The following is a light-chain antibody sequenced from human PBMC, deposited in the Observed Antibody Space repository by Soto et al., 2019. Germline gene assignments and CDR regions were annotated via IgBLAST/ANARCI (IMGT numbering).Light chain of an antibody. J-gene: IGLJ7*01. CDR3: SSYTSRSTAV. V-gene: IGLV2-14*03. Sequence: QSALTQPASVSGSPGQSITISCTGTSSDIGGYNYVSWYQQHPGKAPKLIIYNFNNRPSGVSSHFSGSKSGNTAPLTISGLQAEDEADDYCSSYTSRSTAVFGGGTQLTVL. CDR2: NFN. CDR1: SSDIGGYNY.